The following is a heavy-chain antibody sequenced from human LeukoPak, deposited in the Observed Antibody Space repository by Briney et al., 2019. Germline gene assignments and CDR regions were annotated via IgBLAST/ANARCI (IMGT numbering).Heavy chain of an antibody. V-gene: IGHV7-4-1*02. CDR1: GYTFTSYA. Sequence: ASVKVSCKASGYTFTSYAMNWVRQAPGQGPEWMGWINTNTGNPTYAQGFTGRFVFSLDTSVSTAYLQISSLKAEDTAVYYCARVGYWGSYPYFDYWGQGTLVTVSS. CDR3: ARVGYWGSYPYFDY. J-gene: IGHJ4*02. CDR2: INTNTGNP. D-gene: IGHD1-26*01.